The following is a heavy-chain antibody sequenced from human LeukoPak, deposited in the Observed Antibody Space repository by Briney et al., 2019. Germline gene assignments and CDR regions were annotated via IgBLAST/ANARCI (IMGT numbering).Heavy chain of an antibody. D-gene: IGHD3-9*01. Sequence: GGSLRLSCAASGFAFGSYAMGWVRQAPGKGLEWVSAISGSDDSTYYADSVKGRFTTSRDKSKNTLYLQMNSLRAEDTAVYYCSKQVDFDPADALDVWGQGTMVTVSS. V-gene: IGHV3-23*01. CDR3: SKQVDFDPADALDV. CDR1: GFAFGSYA. CDR2: ISGSDDST. J-gene: IGHJ3*01.